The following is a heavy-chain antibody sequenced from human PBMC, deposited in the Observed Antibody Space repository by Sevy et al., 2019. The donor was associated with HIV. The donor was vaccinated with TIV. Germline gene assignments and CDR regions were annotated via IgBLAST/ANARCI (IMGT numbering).Heavy chain of an antibody. Sequence: VSVKVSCKASGYTFTSYYMHWVRQAPGQGLEWMGIINPSGGSTSYAQKFQGRVTMTRDTSTSTVYMELSSLRSEDTAVYYWARERVAPNHRVGVAATGAHYYYGMDVWGQGTTVTVSS. CDR2: INPSGGST. J-gene: IGHJ6*02. V-gene: IGHV1-46*01. CDR3: ARERVAPNHRVGVAATGAHYYYGMDV. D-gene: IGHD2-15*01. CDR1: GYTFTSYY.